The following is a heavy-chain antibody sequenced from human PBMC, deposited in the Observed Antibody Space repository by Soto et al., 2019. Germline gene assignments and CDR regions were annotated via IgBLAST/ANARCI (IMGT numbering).Heavy chain of an antibody. V-gene: IGHV4-30-2*01. CDR3: ASYDSSGSHAFDI. D-gene: IGHD3-22*01. CDR1: GGSISSGGYS. Sequence: SETLSLTCAVSGGSISSGGYSWSWIRQPPGKGLEWIGYIYHSGSTYYNPSLKSRVTISVDRSKNQFSLKLSSVTAADTAVYYCASYDSSGSHAFDIWGQGTMVT. CDR2: IYHSGST. J-gene: IGHJ3*02.